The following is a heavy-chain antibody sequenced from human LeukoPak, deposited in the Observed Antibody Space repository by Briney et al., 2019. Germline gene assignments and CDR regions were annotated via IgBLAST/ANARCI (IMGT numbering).Heavy chain of an antibody. CDR1: GFIFSGYG. Sequence: PGGSLRLSCAASGFIFSGYGMHWVRQAPGKGLEWVAVIWFDGSHKYYADSVKGRFTISRDNSKNMLYLQMTNLRPEDTAVFYRARGNFRRDGYNFDYWGQGTLATVSS. J-gene: IGHJ4*02. D-gene: IGHD5-24*01. CDR3: ARGNFRRDGYNFDY. V-gene: IGHV3-33*01. CDR2: IWFDGSHK.